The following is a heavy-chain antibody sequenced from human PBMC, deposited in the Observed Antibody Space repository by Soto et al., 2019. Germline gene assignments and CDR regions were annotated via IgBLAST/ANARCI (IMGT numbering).Heavy chain of an antibody. D-gene: IGHD2-15*01. CDR2: ISSSSSYI. J-gene: IGHJ5*02. Sequence: PGGSLRLSCAASGFTFSSYSMNWVRQAPGKGLEWVSSISSSSSYIYYADSVKGRFTISRDNAKNSLYLQMNSLRAEDTAVYYCASRGGRHLWGTRPWGQGTLVTVSS. V-gene: IGHV3-21*01. CDR3: ASRGGRHLWGTRP. CDR1: GFTFSSYS.